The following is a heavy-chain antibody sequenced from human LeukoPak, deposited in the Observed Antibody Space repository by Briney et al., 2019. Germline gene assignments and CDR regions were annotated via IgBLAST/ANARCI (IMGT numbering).Heavy chain of an antibody. J-gene: IGHJ4*02. Sequence: PGGSLSLSCAASGFTFSSYGMHWVRQAPGKGLEWVAFIRYDGSNKYYADSVKGRFTISRDNSKNTLYLQMNSLRAEDTAVYYCAKDAGIAAAGPFDYWGQGTLVTVSS. CDR3: AKDAGIAAAGPFDY. V-gene: IGHV3-30*02. D-gene: IGHD6-13*01. CDR2: IRYDGSNK. CDR1: GFTFSSYG.